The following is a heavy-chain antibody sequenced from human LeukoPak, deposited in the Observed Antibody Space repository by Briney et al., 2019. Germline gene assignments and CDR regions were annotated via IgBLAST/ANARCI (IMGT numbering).Heavy chain of an antibody. V-gene: IGHV3-7*02. Sequence: GGSLRPSCVASGFTLSSYWMTWVRQAPGRGLEWVANIKEDGTQNYYVDSVKGRFTISRDNAKNTLYLQMNSLRAEDTAVYYCARVAAWDSSGYLFDYWGQGTLVTVSS. D-gene: IGHD3-22*01. J-gene: IGHJ4*02. CDR2: IKEDGTQN. CDR3: ARVAAWDSSGYLFDY. CDR1: GFTLSSYW.